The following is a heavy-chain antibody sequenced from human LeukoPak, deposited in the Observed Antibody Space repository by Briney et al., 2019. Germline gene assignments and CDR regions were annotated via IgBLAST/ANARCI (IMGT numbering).Heavy chain of an antibody. CDR1: GYTFNRHA. Sequence: ASVKVSCKSSGYTFNRHAISWVRQAPGQGLEWMGWINPNSGGTNYAQKFQGRVTMTRDTSISTAYMELSRLRSDDTAVYYCAREVSYYYGSGSTFDYWGQGTLVTVSS. J-gene: IGHJ4*02. CDR2: INPNSGGT. V-gene: IGHV1-2*02. CDR3: AREVSYYYGSGSTFDY. D-gene: IGHD3-10*01.